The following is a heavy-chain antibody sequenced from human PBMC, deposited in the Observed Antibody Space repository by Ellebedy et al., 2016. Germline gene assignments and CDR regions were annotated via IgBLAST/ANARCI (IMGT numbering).Heavy chain of an antibody. V-gene: IGHV3-33*08. Sequence: GGSLRLSCAASGFTFSSYAMHWVRQAPGKGLEWVAVIWYDGSNKYYADSVKGRFTISRDNSKNTLYLQMNSLRAEDTAIYYCARGITGPEYFQHWGQGTLVTVSS. CDR3: ARGITGPEYFQH. CDR1: GFTFSSYA. J-gene: IGHJ1*01. D-gene: IGHD1-14*01. CDR2: IWYDGSNK.